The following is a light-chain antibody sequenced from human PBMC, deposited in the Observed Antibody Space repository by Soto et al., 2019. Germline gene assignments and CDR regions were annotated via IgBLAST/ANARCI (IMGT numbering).Light chain of an antibody. CDR3: CSYAGANTFV. CDR1: SSDVGSYNL. J-gene: IGLJ1*01. Sequence: QSALTQPASVSGSPGQSITISCTGSSSDVGSYNLVSWYQQHPGKAPKLMIYEGTKRPSGVSNRFSGSKSAHTASLTISGLQTEDEADYYCCSYAGANTFVFGPGTKLTVL. V-gene: IGLV2-23*01. CDR2: EGT.